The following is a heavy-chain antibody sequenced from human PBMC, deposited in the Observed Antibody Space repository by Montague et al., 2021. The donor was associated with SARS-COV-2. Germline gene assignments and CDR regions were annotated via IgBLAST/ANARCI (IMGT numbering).Heavy chain of an antibody. CDR2: TYYSGSI. CDR3: ARSPCSSTSCYAGWFDP. CDR1: GCSISSGGYY. V-gene: IGHV4-31*03. D-gene: IGHD2-2*01. J-gene: IGHJ5*02. Sequence: TLSLTCTVSGCSISSGGYYWSWIRQHPGKGLEWIGYTYYSGSIYYNPSLQSRATMSVDTSKNQFTLKLSSVAAVDTAVYYCARSPCSSTSCYAGWFDPWGQGTLVTVSS.